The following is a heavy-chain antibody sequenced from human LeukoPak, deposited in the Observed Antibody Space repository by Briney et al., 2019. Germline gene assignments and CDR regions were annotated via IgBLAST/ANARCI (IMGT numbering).Heavy chain of an antibody. V-gene: IGHV3-74*03. CDR3: AKGLVVVTRAADY. CDR1: GFTFGSYW. D-gene: IGHD2-2*01. J-gene: IGHJ4*02. CDR2: INADGTET. Sequence: QPGGSLRLSCAASGFTFGSYWMHWVRQAPGQGPVWVARINADGTETMYADAVKGRFTISRDNARNTLYLQMNSLRAEDTAVYYCAKGLVVVTRAADYWGQGTLVTVSS.